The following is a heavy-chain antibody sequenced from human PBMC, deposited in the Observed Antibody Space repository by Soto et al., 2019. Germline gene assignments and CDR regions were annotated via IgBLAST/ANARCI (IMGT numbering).Heavy chain of an antibody. CDR3: ARDLRKSVAARPNYYYYYGLDV. CDR1: GFTVSSNY. V-gene: IGHV3-53*02. J-gene: IGHJ6*02. D-gene: IGHD6-6*01. Sequence: EVQLVETGGGLIQPGGSLRLSCAASGFTVSSNYMSWVRQAPGKGLEWVSVIYTGGSTYYADSVKGRFTISRDNSKNTLYLQMNRMRAEDTAVYYCARDLRKSVAARPNYYYYYGLDVWGQGTTVTVSS. CDR2: IYTGGST.